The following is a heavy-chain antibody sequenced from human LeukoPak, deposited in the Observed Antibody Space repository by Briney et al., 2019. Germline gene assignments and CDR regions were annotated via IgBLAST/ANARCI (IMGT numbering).Heavy chain of an antibody. Sequence: PGGSLRLSCTASGFAFSGYAMSWVRQAPGVGLEWVSAIDGGGGRTWHADSVRGRFTISRDNSKNTLFMQMNSLRAEDTAVYYCAKDFYDSSGSRYDYWGQGTLVTVSS. CDR3: AKDFYDSSGSRYDY. CDR2: IDGGGGRT. CDR1: GFAFSGYA. J-gene: IGHJ4*02. V-gene: IGHV3-23*01. D-gene: IGHD3-22*01.